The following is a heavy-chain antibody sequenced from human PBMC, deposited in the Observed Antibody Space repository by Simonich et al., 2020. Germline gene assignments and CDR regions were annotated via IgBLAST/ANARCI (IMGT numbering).Heavy chain of an antibody. V-gene: IGHV3-21*01. J-gene: IGHJ4*02. D-gene: IGHD5-18*01. CDR3: ARDVDTAMVFDY. Sequence: EVQLVESGGGLVKPGGSLRLSCAASGFTFSSYSMNWVRQAPGKGLEWVASMSSSSSYIYYADSVKGRFTISRDNAKNSLYLQMNSLRAEDTAVYYCARDVDTAMVFDYWGQGTLVTVSS. CDR1: GFTFSSYS. CDR2: MSSSSSYI.